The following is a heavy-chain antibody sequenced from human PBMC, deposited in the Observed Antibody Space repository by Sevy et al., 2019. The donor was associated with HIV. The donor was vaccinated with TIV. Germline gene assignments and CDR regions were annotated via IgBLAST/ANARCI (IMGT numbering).Heavy chain of an antibody. D-gene: IGHD4-17*01. CDR2: IKSKTDGGTT. V-gene: IGHV3-15*01. CDR3: TTHDYGEGPY. CDR1: GFTFRNAW. Sequence: GGSLRLSCAASGFTFRNAWMSWVRQAPGKGLEWVGRIKSKTDGGTTDYAAPVKGRFTISRDDSKNTVYVQMNSLKNEDTAVYYCTTHDYGEGPYWGQGTLVTVSS. J-gene: IGHJ4*02.